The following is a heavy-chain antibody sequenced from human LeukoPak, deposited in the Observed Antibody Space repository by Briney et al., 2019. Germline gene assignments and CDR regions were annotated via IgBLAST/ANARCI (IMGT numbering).Heavy chain of an antibody. J-gene: IGHJ4*02. CDR1: GFTFSSYA. D-gene: IGHD4-17*01. Sequence: GRSLRLSCAASGFTFSSYAMHWVRQAPGKGLEWVAIISYDGSNKFYADSVKGRFTISRDNSKNTLFLQMDSLRAEDTAVYYCAKDQSDYAGYYFDYWGQGTLVTVSS. V-gene: IGHV3-30*18. CDR2: ISYDGSNK. CDR3: AKDQSDYAGYYFDY.